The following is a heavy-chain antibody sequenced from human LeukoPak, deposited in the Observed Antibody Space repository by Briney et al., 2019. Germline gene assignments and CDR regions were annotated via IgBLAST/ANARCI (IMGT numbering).Heavy chain of an antibody. V-gene: IGHV4-38-2*01. CDR2: IYHSGST. Sequence: SETLSLTCAVSGYSISSGYYWGWIRQPPGKGLEWIGSIYHSGSTYYNPSLKSRVTISVDTSKNQFSLKLSSVTAADTAVYYCARYMAYSSSWSYYYYMDVWGKGTTVTASS. CDR1: GYSISSGYY. J-gene: IGHJ6*03. D-gene: IGHD6-13*01. CDR3: ARYMAYSSSWSYYYYMDV.